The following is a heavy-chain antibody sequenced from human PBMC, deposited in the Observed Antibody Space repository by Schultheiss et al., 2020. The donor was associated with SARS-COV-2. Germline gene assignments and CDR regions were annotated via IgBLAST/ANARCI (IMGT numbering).Heavy chain of an antibody. CDR2: ISAYNGNT. CDR1: GYTFTSYG. CDR3: ASTTTFANAFDI. D-gene: IGHD3-16*01. V-gene: IGHV1-18*04. J-gene: IGHJ3*02. Sequence: ASVKVSCKASGYTFTSYGISWVRQAPGQGLEWMGWISAYNGNTNYAQKLQGRVTMTTDTSTSTAYMELSSLRSEDTAVYYCASTTTFANAFDIWGQGTMVTVSS.